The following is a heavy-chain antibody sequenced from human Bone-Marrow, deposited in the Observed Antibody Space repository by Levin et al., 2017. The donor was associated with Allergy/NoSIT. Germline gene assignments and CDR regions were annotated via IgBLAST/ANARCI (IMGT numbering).Heavy chain of an antibody. J-gene: IGHJ4*02. D-gene: IGHD1-26*01. V-gene: IGHV2-70*11. CDR1: GFSLRTSGMC. CDR2: IDWDDDK. CDR3: ARIRRGDSGSYYYLDY. Sequence: SGPTLVKPTQTLTLTCTFSGFSLRTSGMCVSWIRQPPGKALEWLARIDWDDDKYYSTSLKTRLTISKDTSKNQVVLTMTNMDPVDTATYYCARIRRGDSGSYYYLDYWGQGTLVTVSS.